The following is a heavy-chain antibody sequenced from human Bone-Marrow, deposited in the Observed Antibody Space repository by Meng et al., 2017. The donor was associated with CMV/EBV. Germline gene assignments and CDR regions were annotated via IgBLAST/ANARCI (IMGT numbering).Heavy chain of an antibody. CDR1: GFTFSSYA. Sequence: GGSLRLSCAASGFTFSSYAMSWVRQAPGKGLEWVSAISGSGGSTYYADSVKGRFTISRDNSKNTLFLQMDSLRPEDTAVYYCAKDVDPMILVAMVYFDCWGQGTLVTVSS. D-gene: IGHD3-22*01. V-gene: IGHV3-23*01. CDR3: AKDVDPMILVAMVYFDC. CDR2: ISGSGGST. J-gene: IGHJ4*02.